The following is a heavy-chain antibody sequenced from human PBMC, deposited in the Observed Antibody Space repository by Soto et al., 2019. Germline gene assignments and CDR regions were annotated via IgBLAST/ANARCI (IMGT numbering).Heavy chain of an antibody. CDR3: TTDVGGDYDFWSGYYHGY. V-gene: IGHV3-23*01. CDR1: GFTFSNYA. CDR2: IRETGNT. D-gene: IGHD3-3*01. J-gene: IGHJ4*02. Sequence: GGSLRLSCAASGFTFSNYAMSWIRQAPGKGLEWVSTIRETGNTYYADSVRGRFATSRDNSENTLYLQMNSLKTEDTAVYYCTTDVGGDYDFWSGYYHGYWGQGTLVTVSS.